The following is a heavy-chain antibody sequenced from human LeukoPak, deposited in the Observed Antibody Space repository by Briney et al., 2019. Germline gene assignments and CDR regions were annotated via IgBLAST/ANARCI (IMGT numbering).Heavy chain of an antibody. D-gene: IGHD6-13*01. J-gene: IGHJ4*02. V-gene: IGHV1-69*05. CDR1: GGTFSSYA. CDR2: IIPIFGTA. Sequence: ASVKVSCKASGGTFSSYAISWVRQAPGQGLEWMGGIIPIFGTANYAQKLQGRVTITTDESTSTAYMELSSLRSEDTAVYYCAREGAAAAFDYWGQGTLVTVSS. CDR3: AREGAAAAFDY.